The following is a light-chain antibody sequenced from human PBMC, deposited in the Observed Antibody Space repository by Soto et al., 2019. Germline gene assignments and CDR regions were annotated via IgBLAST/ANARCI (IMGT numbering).Light chain of an antibody. CDR1: QSVSSN. CDR2: GAS. CDR3: QQYNNWPQT. V-gene: IGKV3-15*01. Sequence: ETVMTQSPATLSVSPGERATLSCRASQSVSSNLAWYQQNPGQAPRLLIYGASTRATGIPARFSGSGSGTEFTLTISSLQSEDLAVYYCQQYNNWPQTFGQGTKVEI. J-gene: IGKJ1*01.